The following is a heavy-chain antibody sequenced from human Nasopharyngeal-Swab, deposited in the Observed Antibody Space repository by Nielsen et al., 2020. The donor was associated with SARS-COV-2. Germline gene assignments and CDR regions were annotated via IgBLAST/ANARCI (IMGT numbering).Heavy chain of an antibody. D-gene: IGHD3-10*01. V-gene: IGHV4-59*01. CDR2: IYYSGST. J-gene: IGHJ6*03. CDR3: ARGITTLYYYYYMDV. Sequence: WIRQPPGKGLEWIGYIYYSGSTNYNPSLKSRVTISVDTSKNQFSLKLSSVTAADTAVYCCARGITTLYYYYYMDVWGKGTTVTVSS.